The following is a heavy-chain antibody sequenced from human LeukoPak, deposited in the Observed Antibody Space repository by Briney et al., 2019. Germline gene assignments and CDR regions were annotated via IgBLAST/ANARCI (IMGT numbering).Heavy chain of an antibody. Sequence: GGSLRLSCAASGFTFSSYSMNWVRQAPGKGLGWVSSISNSSSYLYYADSVKGRFTISRDNAKNSLYLQMNSLRAEDTAVYYCARGDYGDPLVAWGQGTLVTVSS. D-gene: IGHD4-17*01. J-gene: IGHJ5*02. CDR1: GFTFSSYS. V-gene: IGHV3-21*01. CDR3: ARGDYGDPLVA. CDR2: ISNSSSYL.